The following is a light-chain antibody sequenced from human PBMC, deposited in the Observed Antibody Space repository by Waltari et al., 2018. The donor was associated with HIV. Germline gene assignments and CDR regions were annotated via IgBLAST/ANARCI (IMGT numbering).Light chain of an antibody. CDR1: SGSVSDRNY. J-gene: IGLJ2*01. CDR2: STN. CDR3: VLNLGRGIVV. V-gene: IGLV8-61*01. Sequence: QTVVTQEPSFSVSPGGTVTLTCGLSSGSVSDRNYPSWSQQIPGQAPLTLIHSTNTRSSGVPDRFSGSILGNKAALTITGAQADDESDYYCVLNLGRGIVVFGGGTKLTVL.